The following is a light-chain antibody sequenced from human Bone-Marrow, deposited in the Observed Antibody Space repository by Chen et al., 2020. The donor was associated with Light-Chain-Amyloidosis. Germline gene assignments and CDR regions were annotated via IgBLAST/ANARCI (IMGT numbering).Light chain of an antibody. CDR3: QSADSSGTYEVI. Sequence: SYELTQPPSVSLSPGQTARITCSGDDLPTKYAYWYQQKPGQAPALVIHRDTERPSGISERLSGSSSWTTAALTIIGVQAEDEADYHCQSADSSGTYEVIFGGGTKLTVL. V-gene: IGLV3-25*03. CDR2: RDT. J-gene: IGLJ2*01. CDR1: DLPTKY.